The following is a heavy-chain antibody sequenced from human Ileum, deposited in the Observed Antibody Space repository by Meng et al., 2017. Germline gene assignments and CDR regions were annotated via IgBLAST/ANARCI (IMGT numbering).Heavy chain of an antibody. D-gene: IGHD3-9*01. CDR3: ATGVDWAKSGNI. J-gene: IGHJ4*02. CDR2: IHPGGST. CDR1: DGSLGGYY. V-gene: IGHV4-34*01. Sequence: VQRRQWVAVLLKPSETLSLTCAVYDGSLGGYYLSWIRQPPRKGLEWVGEIHPGGSTSYNPSLQSRVTIAVDTSKNQFSVTLSSVSAADTAVYYCATGVDWAKSGNIWGQGTLVTVAS.